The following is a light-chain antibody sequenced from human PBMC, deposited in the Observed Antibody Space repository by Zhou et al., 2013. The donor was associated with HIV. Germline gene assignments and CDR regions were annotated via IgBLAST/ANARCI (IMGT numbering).Light chain of an antibody. CDR1: QSFSSY. CDR3: QQYGSSPPWT. V-gene: IGKV3-20*01. J-gene: IGKJ1*01. CDR2: GAS. Sequence: EIVLTQSPGTLSLSPGERATLSCRASQSFSSYLAWYQQKPGQAPRLLISGASSRATGIPDRFSGSGSGTDFTLTISRLEPEDFAVYYCQQYGSSPPWTFGQGTKVEIK.